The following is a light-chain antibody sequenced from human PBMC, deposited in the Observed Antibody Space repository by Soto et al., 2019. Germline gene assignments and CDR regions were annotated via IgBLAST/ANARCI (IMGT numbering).Light chain of an antibody. J-gene: IGKJ4*01. Sequence: DIQLTQSPSFLSASLGDRVTITCRASQGISSYLAWYQQKPGKAPKLLIYSASTLQSGVPSRFSGSGSGTEFILTISSLQPEDFATYYCQQLDGYPLTFGGGTRVEIK. CDR3: QQLDGYPLT. CDR2: SAS. V-gene: IGKV1-9*01. CDR1: QGISSY.